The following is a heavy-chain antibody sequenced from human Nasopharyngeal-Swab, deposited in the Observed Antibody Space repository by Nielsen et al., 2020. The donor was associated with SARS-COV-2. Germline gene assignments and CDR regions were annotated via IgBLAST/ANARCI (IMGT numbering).Heavy chain of an antibody. V-gene: IGHV4-59*01. J-gene: IGHJ5*02. Sequence: SETLSLTCTVSGGSISSYYWSWIRQPPGQGLEWIGYIYYSWRTNYNPPLKSRVTISVDTSKNQFSLKLSSVTAADTAVYYCARGFDPWGQGTLVTVSS. CDR3: ARGFDP. CDR2: IYYSWRT. CDR1: GGSISSYY.